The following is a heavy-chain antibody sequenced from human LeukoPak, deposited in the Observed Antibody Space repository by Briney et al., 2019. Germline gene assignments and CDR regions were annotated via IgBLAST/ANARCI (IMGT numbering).Heavy chain of an antibody. CDR3: ARGGGLDV. Sequence: PGGSLRLSCAASGFIFSRYTINWVRQAPGKGLEWVASINHNGNVNYYVDSVKGRFTISRDNAKNSLYLQMSNLRAKDTAVYFCARGGGLDVWGQGATVTVSS. J-gene: IGHJ6*02. D-gene: IGHD3-16*01. V-gene: IGHV3-7*03. CDR1: GFIFSRYT. CDR2: INHNGNVN.